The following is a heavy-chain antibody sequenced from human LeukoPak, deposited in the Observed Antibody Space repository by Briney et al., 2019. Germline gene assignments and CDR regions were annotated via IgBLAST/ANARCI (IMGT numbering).Heavy chain of an antibody. D-gene: IGHD6-19*01. J-gene: IGHJ4*02. CDR1: GFTFDDYA. CDR3: AKDIPAVAGSFDY. CDR2: ISWNSGSV. Sequence: GGSLRLSCAASGFTFDDYAMHWVRQAPGKGLEWVSGISWNSGSVGYADSVKGRFTISRDNAKNSLYLQMNSLRAEDTALYYCAKDIPAVAGSFDYWGQGTLVTVSS. V-gene: IGHV3-9*01.